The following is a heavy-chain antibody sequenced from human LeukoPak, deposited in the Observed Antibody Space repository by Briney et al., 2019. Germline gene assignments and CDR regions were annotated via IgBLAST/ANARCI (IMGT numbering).Heavy chain of an antibody. Sequence: GGSLRLSCEASGFTFSNYWMHWVRQSPGEGLVWVSRIGSDGRSATYADSVKGRFTIFRDNAENTVFLQMDSLRAEDTGVYYCARECAGGGSCCDYWGQGTLVTVSS. CDR3: ARECAGGGSCCDY. J-gene: IGHJ4*02. CDR2: IGSDGRSA. V-gene: IGHV3-74*03. D-gene: IGHD2-15*01. CDR1: GFTFSNYW.